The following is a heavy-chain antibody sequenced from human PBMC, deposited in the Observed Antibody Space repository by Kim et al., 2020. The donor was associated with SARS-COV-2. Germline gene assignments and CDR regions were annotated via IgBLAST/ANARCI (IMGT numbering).Heavy chain of an antibody. CDR1: GFTFSSYS. Sequence: GGSLRLSCAASGFTFSSYSMNWVRQAPGKGLEWVSYISSSSSTIYYADSVKGRFTISRDNAKNSLYLQMNSLRDEDTAVYYCARDDSYDSSGYYWTVFVDYFDYWGQGTLVTVSS. V-gene: IGHV3-48*02. CDR2: ISSSSSTI. J-gene: IGHJ4*02. D-gene: IGHD3-22*01. CDR3: ARDDSYDSSGYYWTVFVDYFDY.